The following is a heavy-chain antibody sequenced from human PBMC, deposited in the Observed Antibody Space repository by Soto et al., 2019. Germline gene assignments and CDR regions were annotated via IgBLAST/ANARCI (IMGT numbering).Heavy chain of an antibody. Sequence: TGGSLRLSCAASGFTFSNYGMHWVRQAPGKGLEWLAVIWYDGSDKYYAESVKGRFTISRDNSKNTLYLQMNSLRAEDTAVYYCSYGSLSYYFDCWGQGTLVTVSS. CDR1: GFTFSNYG. D-gene: IGHD3-22*01. CDR2: IWYDGSDK. V-gene: IGHV3-33*01. CDR3: SYGSLSYYFDC. J-gene: IGHJ4*02.